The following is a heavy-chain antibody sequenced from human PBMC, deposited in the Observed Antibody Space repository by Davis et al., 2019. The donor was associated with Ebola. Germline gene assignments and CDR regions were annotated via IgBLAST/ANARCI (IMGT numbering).Heavy chain of an antibody. CDR1: DVSIRSTNW. V-gene: IGHV4-4*02. Sequence: MPSETLSLTCAVSDVSIRSTNWWTWLRPAPANGLAWIGDIFHDRTTYYNSSLKSRVTISVDTSQNQFSLTLNSVTAADTAIYYCAKEVRGYCYLGNCYLDHWGQGVLGTVSS. CDR3: AKEVRGYCYLGNCYLDH. D-gene: IGHD3-16*02. J-gene: IGHJ4*02. CDR2: IFHDRTT.